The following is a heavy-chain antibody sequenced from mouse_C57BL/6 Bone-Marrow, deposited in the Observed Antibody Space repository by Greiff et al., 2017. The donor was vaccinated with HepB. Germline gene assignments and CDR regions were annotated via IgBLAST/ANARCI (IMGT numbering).Heavy chain of an antibody. CDR2: ISYDGSN. Sequence: EVKLQESGPGLVKPSQSLSLTCSVTGYSITSGYYWNWIRQFPGNKLEWMGYISYDGSNNYNPSLKNRISITRDTSKNQFFLKLNSVTTEDTATYYCARDWSSPYYFDYWGQGTTLTVSS. D-gene: IGHD1-1*01. J-gene: IGHJ2*01. V-gene: IGHV3-6*01. CDR1: GYSITSGYY. CDR3: ARDWSSPYYFDY.